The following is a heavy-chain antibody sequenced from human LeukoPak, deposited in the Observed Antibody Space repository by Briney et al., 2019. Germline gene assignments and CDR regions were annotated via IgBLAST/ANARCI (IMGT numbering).Heavy chain of an antibody. CDR2: ISGSGGST. CDR3: AKIAKQLVLLNWFDP. J-gene: IGHJ5*02. D-gene: IGHD6-13*01. V-gene: IGHV3-23*01. CDR1: GFTFSSYA. Sequence: GGSLRLSCAAAGFTFSSYAMSWVRQAPGKGLEWVSAISGSGGSTYYADSVKGRSTISRDNSKNTLYLQMNSLRAEDTAVYYCAKIAKQLVLLNWFDPWGQGTLVTVSS.